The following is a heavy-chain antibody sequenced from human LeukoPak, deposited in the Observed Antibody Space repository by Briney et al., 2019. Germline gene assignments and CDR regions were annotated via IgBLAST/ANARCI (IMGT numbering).Heavy chain of an antibody. CDR3: VRNNAMDV. V-gene: IGHV3-48*04. Sequence: GGSLRLSCAASGFTFSSYSMNWVRQAPGKGLEWVSCISSSSSTIYYADSVKGRFTISRDNAKSSLYLQMNSLRAEDTALYYCVRNNAMDVWGQGTAVIVSS. CDR2: ISSSSSTI. D-gene: IGHD2-8*01. J-gene: IGHJ6*02. CDR1: GFTFSSYS.